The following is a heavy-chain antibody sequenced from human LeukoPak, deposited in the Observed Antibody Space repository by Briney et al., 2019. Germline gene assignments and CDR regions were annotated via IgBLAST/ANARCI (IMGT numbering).Heavy chain of an antibody. CDR1: GFTFTSYA. Sequence: GGSLRLSCAASGFTFTSYAMNWVRQAPGKGLEWVSAITGSGGSIDYADSVKGRFTISRDNPKNTLYLQMNSLRAEDTAVYYCVGLLQLTTTNDYWGQGTLVTVSS. CDR3: VGLLQLTTTNDY. J-gene: IGHJ4*02. CDR2: ITGSGGSI. V-gene: IGHV3-23*01. D-gene: IGHD4-4*01.